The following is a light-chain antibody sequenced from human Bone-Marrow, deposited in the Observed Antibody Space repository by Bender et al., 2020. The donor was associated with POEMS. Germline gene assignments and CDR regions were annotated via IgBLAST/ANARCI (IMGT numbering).Light chain of an antibody. CDR1: SSDVGAYDY. CDR3: CSYAGIYTLYV. V-gene: IGLV2-11*01. Sequence: QSALTQPRSVSGSPGQSVAISCTGTSSDVGAYDYVAWYQQHPGKAPKLMIYEVNKRPSGVPDRFSGSKSGNTASLTISGLQAEDEADYYCCSYAGIYTLYVFGTGTQVTVL. CDR2: EVN. J-gene: IGLJ1*01.